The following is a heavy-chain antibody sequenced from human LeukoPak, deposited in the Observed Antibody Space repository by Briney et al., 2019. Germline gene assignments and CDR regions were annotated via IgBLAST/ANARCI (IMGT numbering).Heavy chain of an antibody. D-gene: IGHD3-22*01. V-gene: IGHV1-46*01. CDR3: ARLYYYDSSGYYPPEDAFDI. CDR2: INPSGGST. Sequence: ASVKVSCKASGYTFTSDYMHWVRQAPGQGLEWMGIINPSGGSTSYAQKFQGRVTMTRDTSTSTVYMELSSLRSEDTAVYYCARLYYYDSSGYYPPEDAFDIWGQGTMVTVSS. J-gene: IGHJ3*02. CDR1: GYTFTSDY.